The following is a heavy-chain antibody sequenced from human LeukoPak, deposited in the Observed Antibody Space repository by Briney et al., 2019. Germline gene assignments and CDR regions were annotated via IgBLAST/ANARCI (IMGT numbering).Heavy chain of an antibody. J-gene: IGHJ4*02. CDR2: ISYDGSNK. Sequence: GGSLRLSCAASGFTFSSYAMHWVRQAPGKGLEWVAVISYDGSNKYYAGSVKGRFTISRDNSKNTLYLQMNSLRAEDTAVYYCARGRVGYCSSTSCYRGLFDYWGQGTLVTVSS. CDR1: GFTFSSYA. V-gene: IGHV3-30-3*01. CDR3: ARGRVGYCSSTSCYRGLFDY. D-gene: IGHD2-2*02.